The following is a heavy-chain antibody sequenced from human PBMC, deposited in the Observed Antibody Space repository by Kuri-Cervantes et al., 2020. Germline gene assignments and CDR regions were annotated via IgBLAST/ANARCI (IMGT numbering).Heavy chain of an antibody. J-gene: IGHJ4*02. D-gene: IGHD6-6*01. V-gene: IGHV4-38-2*01. Sequence: GSLRLSCAVSGYSISSGYYWGWIRQPPGKGLEWIGSIYHSGSTNYNPSLKSRVTISVDTSKNQFSLKLSSVTAADTAVYYCARAVNSSSSVFVFRAGYFDYWGQGTLVTVSS. CDR2: IYHSGST. CDR3: ARAVNSSSSVFVFRAGYFDY. CDR1: GYSISSGYY.